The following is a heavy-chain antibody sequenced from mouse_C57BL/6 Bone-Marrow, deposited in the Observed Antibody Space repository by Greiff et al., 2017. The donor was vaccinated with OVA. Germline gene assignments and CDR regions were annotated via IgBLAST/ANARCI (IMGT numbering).Heavy chain of an antibody. CDR3: ARFYYSNYDWYFDV. Sequence: VHLVESGPGLVQPSQSLSITCTVSGFSLTSYGVHWVRQSPGKGLEWLGVIWSGGSTDYNAAFISRLSISKDNSKSQVFFKMNSLQADDTAIYYCARFYYSNYDWYFDVWGTGTTVTVSS. J-gene: IGHJ1*03. V-gene: IGHV2-2*01. CDR1: GFSLTSYG. D-gene: IGHD2-5*01. CDR2: IWSGGST.